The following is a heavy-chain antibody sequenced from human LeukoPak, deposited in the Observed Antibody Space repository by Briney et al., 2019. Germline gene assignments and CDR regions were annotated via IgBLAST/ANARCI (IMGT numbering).Heavy chain of an antibody. CDR3: ATSLGPLTEY. J-gene: IGHJ4*02. CDR2: INSGGSGT. V-gene: IGHV3-74*01. CDR1: GFAFSSNW. Sequence: GGSPRLSCAASGFAFSSNWMHWVRQTPGKGLVWVSRINSGGSGTSYADSVEGRFPISRDNAKNTLYLQMNSLRAEDTAVYYCATSLGPLTEYWGQGTLVTVSS. D-gene: IGHD7-27*01.